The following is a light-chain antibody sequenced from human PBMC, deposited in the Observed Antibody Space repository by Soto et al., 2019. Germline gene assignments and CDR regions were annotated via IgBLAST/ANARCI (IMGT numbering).Light chain of an antibody. Sequence: DIQMTQSPSSLSASVGGRVTITCRASQNINNYLNWYQQNPGKAPKLLIYDVSSLQSGVPSRFSGSGSGTDFTLTINTLQPEDFATYYCQQGYSTPLTFGGGTKVEVE. CDR3: QQGYSTPLT. J-gene: IGKJ4*01. CDR1: QNINNY. CDR2: DVS. V-gene: IGKV1-39*01.